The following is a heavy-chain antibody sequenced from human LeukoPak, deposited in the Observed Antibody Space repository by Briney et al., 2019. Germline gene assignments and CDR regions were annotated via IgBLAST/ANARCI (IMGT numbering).Heavy chain of an antibody. Sequence: ASVKVSCKASGYTFTSYAMNWVRQAPGQGLEWMGWINTNTGNPTYAQGFTGRFVFSLDTSVSTAYLQISSLKAEDTAVYYCARGAVVATIHDAFDIWGQGTMVTVSS. D-gene: IGHD5-12*01. J-gene: IGHJ3*02. V-gene: IGHV7-4-1*02. CDR1: GYTFTSYA. CDR3: ARGAVVATIHDAFDI. CDR2: INTNTGNP.